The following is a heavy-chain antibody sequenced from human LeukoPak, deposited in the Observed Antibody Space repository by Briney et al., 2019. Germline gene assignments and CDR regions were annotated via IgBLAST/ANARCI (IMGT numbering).Heavy chain of an antibody. CDR2: VYTSGST. V-gene: IGHV4-4*09. CDR1: GGSISGGY. J-gene: IGHJ4*02. CDR3: AKSYFDYSTYYSYYFNL. D-gene: IGHD4-11*01. Sequence: SETLSLTCTVSGGSISGGYWSWIRQPPGRGLEWIGYVYTSGSTNYNPSLKSRVTISVDTSKSQFALKLSSVTAADTAVYYCAKSYFDYSTYYSYYFNLWGRGALVTVSS.